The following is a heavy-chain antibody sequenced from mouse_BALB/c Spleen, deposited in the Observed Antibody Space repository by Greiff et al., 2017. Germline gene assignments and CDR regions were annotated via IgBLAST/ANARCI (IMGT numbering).Heavy chain of an antibody. V-gene: IGHV1S22*01. Sequence: LQESGPELVKPGASVKISCKASGYTFTSYWMHWVKQRPGQGLEWIGNIYPGSGSTNYDEKFKSKATLTVDTSSSTAYMQLSSLTSEDSAVYYCTRGDDGYRYAMDYWGQGTSVTVSS. CDR1: GYTFTSYW. CDR3: TRGDDGYRYAMDY. D-gene: IGHD2-3*01. J-gene: IGHJ4*01. CDR2: IYPGSGST.